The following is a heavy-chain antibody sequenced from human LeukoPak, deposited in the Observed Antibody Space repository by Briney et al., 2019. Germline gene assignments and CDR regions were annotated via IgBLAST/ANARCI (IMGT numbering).Heavy chain of an antibody. CDR1: GFKFNNYD. CDR3: VRGGETGFDY. Sequence: GGSLRLSCAASGFKFNNYDVHWVRQGAGKRLEWVAGIGTVADTFYPDSVMGRFTISRENAKNSLYLQMNSLRAGDTAVYYCVRGGETGFDYWGQGTLVTVSS. CDR2: IGTVADT. V-gene: IGHV3-13*01. J-gene: IGHJ4*02.